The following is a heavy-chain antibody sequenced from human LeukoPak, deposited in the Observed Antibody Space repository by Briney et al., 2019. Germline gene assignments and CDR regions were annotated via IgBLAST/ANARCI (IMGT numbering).Heavy chain of an antibody. Sequence: SETLSLTCTASGGSISSSSYYWGWIRQPPGKGLEWIGSIYYSGSTYYNPSLKSRVTISVDTSKNQFSLKLSSVTAADTAVYYCARRKQQLAFDYWGQGTLVTVSS. J-gene: IGHJ4*02. CDR2: IYYSGST. CDR1: GGSISSSSYY. CDR3: ARRKQQLAFDY. D-gene: IGHD6-13*01. V-gene: IGHV4-39*01.